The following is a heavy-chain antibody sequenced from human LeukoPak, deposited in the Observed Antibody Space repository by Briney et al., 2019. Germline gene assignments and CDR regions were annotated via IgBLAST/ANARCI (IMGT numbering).Heavy chain of an antibody. CDR2: INTDGSST. V-gene: IGHV3-74*01. Sequence: GGSLRLSCAASGFTFSSYSMHWVRQAPGKGLVWVSRINTDGSSTNYADSVKGRFTISRDNAKNTLYLQMNSLRAEDTAVYYCATDRSSISVRPHWGQGTLVTVSS. D-gene: IGHD6-6*01. CDR1: GFTFSSYS. J-gene: IGHJ4*02. CDR3: ATDRSSISVRPH.